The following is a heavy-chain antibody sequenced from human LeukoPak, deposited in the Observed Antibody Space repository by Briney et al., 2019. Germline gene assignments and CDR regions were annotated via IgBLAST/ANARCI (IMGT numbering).Heavy chain of an antibody. CDR1: EFIFSSYT. Sequence: GGSLRLSCAASEFIFSSYTMSWVRQAPGKGLEWVSYISNSGSALNYADSVKGRFTISRDNAKNSLYLQMNSLTAEDTAVYYCARPAPGTYSTFDYWGPGTLVTVSS. J-gene: IGHJ4*02. CDR2: ISNSGSAL. CDR3: ARPAPGTYSTFDY. V-gene: IGHV3-48*01. D-gene: IGHD6-13*01.